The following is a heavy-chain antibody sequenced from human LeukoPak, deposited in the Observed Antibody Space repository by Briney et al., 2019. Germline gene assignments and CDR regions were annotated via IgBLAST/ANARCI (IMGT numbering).Heavy chain of an antibody. Sequence: SETLSLTCTVSGGSISSSSYYWGWIRQPPGKGLEWIGSIYYSGSTYYNPSLKSRVTISVDTSKNQFSLKLSSVTAADTAVYCCASYDILTGFDYWGQGTLVTVSS. CDR1: GGSISSSSYY. CDR3: ASYDILTGFDY. V-gene: IGHV4-39*01. J-gene: IGHJ4*02. CDR2: IYYSGST. D-gene: IGHD3-9*01.